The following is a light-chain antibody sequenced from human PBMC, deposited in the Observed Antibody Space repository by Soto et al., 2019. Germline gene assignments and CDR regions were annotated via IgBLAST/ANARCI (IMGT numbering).Light chain of an antibody. V-gene: IGLV2-8*01. Sequence: QSALTQPPSASGSPGQSVTISCTGTSSDVGGYNYVSWYQQHPGKAPKLMIYEVSKRPSGVPDRFSGSKSGNTASLTVSGLQPEDDADYYCSSYAGSNKSVFGTGIKLTVL. CDR3: SSYAGSNKSV. CDR2: EVS. J-gene: IGLJ1*01. CDR1: SSDVGGYNY.